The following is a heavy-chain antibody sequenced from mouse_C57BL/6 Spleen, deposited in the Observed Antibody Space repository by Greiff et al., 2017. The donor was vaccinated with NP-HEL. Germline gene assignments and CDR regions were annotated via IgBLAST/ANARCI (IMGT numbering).Heavy chain of an antibody. CDR2: ISSGSSTI. CDR1: GFTFSDYG. V-gene: IGHV5-17*01. Sequence: VQLKESGGGLVKPGGSLKLSCAASGFTFSDYGMHWVRQAPEKGLEWVAYISSGSSTIYYADTVKGRFTISRDNAKNTLFLQMTSLRSEDTAMYYCARDLYGSSLDYWGQGTTLTVSS. CDR3: ARDLYGSSLDY. D-gene: IGHD1-1*01. J-gene: IGHJ2*01.